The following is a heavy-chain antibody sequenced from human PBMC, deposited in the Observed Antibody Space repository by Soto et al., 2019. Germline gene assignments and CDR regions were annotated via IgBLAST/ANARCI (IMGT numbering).Heavy chain of an antibody. D-gene: IGHD3-3*01. Sequence: GGSLRLSCAASGFTFSNAWMSWVRQAPGKGLEWVGRIKSKTDGGTTDYAAPVKGRFTISRDESKNTLYLQMNSLKTEDTAVYYCTTDQYYDFWSGGEYYYMDVWGKGTTVTVSS. CDR1: GFTFSNAW. CDR3: TTDQYYDFWSGGEYYYMDV. V-gene: IGHV3-15*01. CDR2: IKSKTDGGTT. J-gene: IGHJ6*03.